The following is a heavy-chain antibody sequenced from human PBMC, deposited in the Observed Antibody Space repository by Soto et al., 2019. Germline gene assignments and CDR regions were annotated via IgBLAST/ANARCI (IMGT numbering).Heavy chain of an antibody. V-gene: IGHV3-73*01. D-gene: IGHD4-17*01. J-gene: IGHJ6*02. CDR2: IRSKANSYAT. CDR3: TSYGGRDYYYYYGMDV. CDR1: GFTFSGSA. Sequence: GGSLRLSCAASGFTFSGSAMHWVRQASGKGLEWVGRIRSKANSYATAYAASVKGRFTISRDDSKNTAYLQMNSLKTEDTAVYYCTSYGGRDYYYYYGMDVWGQGTTVTVSS.